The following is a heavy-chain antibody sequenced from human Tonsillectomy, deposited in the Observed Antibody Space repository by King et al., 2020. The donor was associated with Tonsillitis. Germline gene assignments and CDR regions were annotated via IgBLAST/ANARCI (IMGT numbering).Heavy chain of an antibody. J-gene: IGHJ3*02. CDR2: VKSETNGGTI. V-gene: IGHV3-15*01. Sequence: VQLVESGGGLVKPGGSLRLSCAASGFTFSDAWMNWVRQAPGKGLEWVGRVKSETNGGTIDFAKPVKGRFTISRDDSKNTLYLHMKRLKTEDTAVYYCATGTYSGSGTYYDAFDIWGQGTMVTVSS. CDR3: ATGTYSGSGTYYDAFDI. CDR1: GFTFSDAW. D-gene: IGHD3-10*01.